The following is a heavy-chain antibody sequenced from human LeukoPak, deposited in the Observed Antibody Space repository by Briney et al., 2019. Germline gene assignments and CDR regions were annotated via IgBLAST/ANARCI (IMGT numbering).Heavy chain of an antibody. V-gene: IGHV3-7*01. CDR3: ARRRYSGSSQHFDY. J-gene: IGHJ4*02. CDR1: GFTLSSHS. Sequence: GGSLRLSCAASGFTLSSHSMNWVRQAPGKGLEWVANIKQDGSEKYYVDSVKGRFTISGDNAKNSLYLQMNSLRAEDTAVYYCARRRYSGSSQHFDYWGQGTLVTVSS. CDR2: IKQDGSEK. D-gene: IGHD1-26*01.